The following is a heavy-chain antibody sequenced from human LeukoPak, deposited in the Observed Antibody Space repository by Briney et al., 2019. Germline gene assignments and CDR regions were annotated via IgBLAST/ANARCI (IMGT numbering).Heavy chain of an antibody. CDR1: RGSISSDY. CDR3: ARREYYYDSAAFDI. J-gene: IGHJ3*02. Sequence: PETLSLTWTVSRGSISSDYGSWVRQPPGRGLEWVGYIYYSGSTNYNPAHKTRVTISVDTSKNQFSLKLSSVTAADTAVYYCARREYYYDSAAFDIWGQGTMVTVSS. V-gene: IGHV4-59*08. CDR2: IYYSGST. D-gene: IGHD3-22*01.